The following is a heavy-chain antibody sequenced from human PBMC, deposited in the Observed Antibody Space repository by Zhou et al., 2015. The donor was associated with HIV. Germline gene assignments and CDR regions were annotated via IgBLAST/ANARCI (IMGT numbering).Heavy chain of an antibody. J-gene: IGHJ6*02. Sequence: QVQLVQSGAEVKKPGSSVKVSCKASGGTFSSYTISWVRQAPGQGLEWMGRIIPILGIANYAQKFQGRVTITADKSTSTAYMELSSLRSEDTAVYYCAREFSDFWSGPPGNYYYYGMDVWGQGTTVTVSS. D-gene: IGHD3-3*01. V-gene: IGHV1-69*08. CDR3: AREFSDFWSGPPGNYYYYGMDV. CDR1: GGTFSSYT. CDR2: IIPILGIA.